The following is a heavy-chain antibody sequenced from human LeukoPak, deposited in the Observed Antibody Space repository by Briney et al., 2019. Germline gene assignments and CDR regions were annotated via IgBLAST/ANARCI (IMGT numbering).Heavy chain of an antibody. V-gene: IGHV3-74*01. CDR3: AKGGVEMATIESDY. CDR2: INTDGSST. CDR1: GFTFSSYW. Sequence: GGSLRLSCAASGFTFSSYWMHWVRQAPGKGLVWVSRINTDGSSTSYADSVKGRFTISRDNAKNTLYLQMNSLRAEDTAVYYCAKGGVEMATIESDYWGQGTLVTVSS. D-gene: IGHD5-24*01. J-gene: IGHJ4*02.